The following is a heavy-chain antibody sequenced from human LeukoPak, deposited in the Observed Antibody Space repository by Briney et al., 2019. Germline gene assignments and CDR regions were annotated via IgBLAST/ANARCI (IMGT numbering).Heavy chain of an antibody. CDR2: ISSSSSYI. Sequence: GGSLRLSCAASGFTFSSYSMNWVRQAPGKGLEWVSSISSSSSYIYYADSVKGRFTISRDNAKNSLYLQMNSLRAEDTAVYYCAKLIVGATRNFDYWGQGTLVTVSS. D-gene: IGHD1-26*01. V-gene: IGHV3-21*04. J-gene: IGHJ4*02. CDR1: GFTFSSYS. CDR3: AKLIVGATRNFDY.